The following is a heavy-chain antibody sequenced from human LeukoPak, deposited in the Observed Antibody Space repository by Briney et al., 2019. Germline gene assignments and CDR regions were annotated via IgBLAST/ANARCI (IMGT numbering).Heavy chain of an antibody. CDR3: AEVSVGRYGDSPG. J-gene: IGHJ4*02. D-gene: IGHD4-17*01. CDR1: GGTFSSYA. Sequence: SVKVSCKASGGTFSSYAISWVRQAPGQGLEWMGGIIPIFGTANYAQKFQGRVTITADESTSTAYMELSSLRSEDTAVYYCAEVSVGRYGDSPGWGQGTLVTVSS. V-gene: IGHV1-69*13. CDR2: IIPIFGTA.